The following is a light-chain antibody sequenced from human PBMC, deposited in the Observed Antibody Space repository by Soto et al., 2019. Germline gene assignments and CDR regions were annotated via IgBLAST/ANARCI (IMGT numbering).Light chain of an antibody. V-gene: IGKV3-20*01. CDR1: QSVSSSY. CDR2: GAS. J-gene: IGKJ1*01. Sequence: IVLTQAPVPLSLSPGERATLSCRASQSVSSSYLAWYQQKPGQAPRLLIYGASSRATGIPDRFSGSGSGTDFTLTISRLEPEDFAVYYCQQYGSSPWTFGQGTKVAIK. CDR3: QQYGSSPWT.